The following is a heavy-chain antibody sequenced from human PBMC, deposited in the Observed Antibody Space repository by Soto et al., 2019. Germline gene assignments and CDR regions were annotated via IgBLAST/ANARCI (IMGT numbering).Heavy chain of an antibody. CDR2: ILNSGRA. Sequence: SETLSLTCSVSCGSISRGDNYWSWIRQPPGKGLECIGYILNSGRAHYTPSLRSRLAISVDTSRNQFSLKLSSVTAADTAVYYCARTSWFGELSFDYWGLGTLVTVSS. V-gene: IGHV4-30-4*01. CDR3: ARTSWFGELSFDY. CDR1: CGSISRGDNY. D-gene: IGHD3-10*01. J-gene: IGHJ4*02.